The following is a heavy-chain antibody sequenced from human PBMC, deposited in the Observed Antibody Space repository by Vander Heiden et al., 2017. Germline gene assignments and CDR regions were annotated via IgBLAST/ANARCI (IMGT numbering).Heavy chain of an antibody. CDR2: IWYDGTNK. D-gene: IGHD3-16*01. J-gene: IGHJ4*02. CDR1: GFTFSPYG. Sequence: QVQLVESGGGVAPPGRSLRLSCAASGFTFSPYGIHWVRQAPGKGLEWVAVIWYDGTNKNYADSVKGRFTISRDNSKNTLYLQMNSLRAEDTAVYYCARDAGFGTYYFDYWGQGTLVTVSS. CDR3: ARDAGFGTYYFDY. V-gene: IGHV3-33*01.